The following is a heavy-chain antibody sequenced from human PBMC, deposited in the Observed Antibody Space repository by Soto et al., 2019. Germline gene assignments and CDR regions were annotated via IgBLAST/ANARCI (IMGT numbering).Heavy chain of an antibody. CDR3: SRPTAVLNTLRSGYFFDY. CDR2: VYYSGTT. V-gene: IGHV4-61*01. Sequence: SETLSLTCSVSGGSVSDKTYYWSWIRQPPGXRLEWIGYVYYSGTTNYNPSLKSRVTISVDLSKNRFSLRLSSVTTADTALYYCSRPTAVLNTLRSGYFFDYWGQGTLVTVSS. D-gene: IGHD3-16*01. CDR1: GGSVSDKTYY. J-gene: IGHJ4*02.